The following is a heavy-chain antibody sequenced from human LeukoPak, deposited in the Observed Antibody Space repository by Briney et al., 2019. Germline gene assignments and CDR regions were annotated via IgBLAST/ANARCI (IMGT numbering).Heavy chain of an antibody. D-gene: IGHD3-22*01. Sequence: PSETLSLTCTVSGGSIGSGGYYWSWIRQHPGKGLEWIGYIYYSGSTYYNPSLKSRVTISVDTSKNQFSLKLSSVTAADTAVYYCAREAQPTYYYDSSGYYFDYWGQGTLVTVSS. J-gene: IGHJ4*02. V-gene: IGHV4-31*03. CDR3: AREAQPTYYYDSSGYYFDY. CDR1: GGSIGSGGYY. CDR2: IYYSGST.